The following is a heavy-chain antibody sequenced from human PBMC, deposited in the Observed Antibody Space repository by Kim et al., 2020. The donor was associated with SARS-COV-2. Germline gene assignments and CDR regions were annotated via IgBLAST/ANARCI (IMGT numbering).Heavy chain of an antibody. CDR1: GYTFTGYY. J-gene: IGHJ3*02. V-gene: IGHV1-2*02. Sequence: ASVKVSCKASGYTFTGYYMHWVRQAPGQGLEWMGWINPNSGGTNYAQKFQGRVTRTRDTSISTAYMELSRLRSDDTAVYYCARGGCGGDCYLIDAFDIWGQGTMVTVSS. CDR3: ARGGCGGDCYLIDAFDI. D-gene: IGHD2-21*02. CDR2: INPNSGGT.